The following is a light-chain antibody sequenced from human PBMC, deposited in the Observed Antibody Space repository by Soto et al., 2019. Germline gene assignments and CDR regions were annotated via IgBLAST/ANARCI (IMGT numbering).Light chain of an antibody. Sequence: DIQMTQSPSSLSASVGDRVTITCRASQGISNLLGWFQHKPGKAPNRLIYAASSLQGGVPSRFSGSGSVTEFTLAITALQHEDFADYYCLQHNTYPYTFGQGTKLEIK. J-gene: IGKJ2*01. CDR2: AAS. CDR3: LQHNTYPYT. CDR1: QGISNL. V-gene: IGKV1-17*01.